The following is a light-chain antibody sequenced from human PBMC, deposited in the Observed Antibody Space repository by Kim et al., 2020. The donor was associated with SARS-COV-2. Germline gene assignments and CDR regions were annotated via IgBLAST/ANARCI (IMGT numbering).Light chain of an antibody. V-gene: IGLV1-51*01. CDR3: ASWDTSLTTWV. Sequence: GQTVTVPGSGTNSNIANGYVHWCQQVPRTAPKILIYDDTKRPSGIPDRFGGSRSGTSAAPAITGLQNGDEADYYCASWDTSLTTWVFGGGTQLTVL. CDR1: NSNIANGY. CDR2: DDT. J-gene: IGLJ3*02.